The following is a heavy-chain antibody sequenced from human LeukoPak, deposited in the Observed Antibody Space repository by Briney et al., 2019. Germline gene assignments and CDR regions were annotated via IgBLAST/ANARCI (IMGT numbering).Heavy chain of an antibody. V-gene: IGHV4-38-2*02. J-gene: IGHJ4*02. CDR3: ARYLDTAMGNPYYFDY. D-gene: IGHD5-18*01. CDR1: GYSLSSGFF. CDR2: FSHRGGS. Sequence: SETLSLTCTVSGYSLSSGFFCDWIRQSPGKGLEWIGSFSHRGGSYHNPSLKSRVTISVDTSKNQFSLKLLSVTAADTAVYYCARYLDTAMGNPYYFDYWGQGTLVTVSS.